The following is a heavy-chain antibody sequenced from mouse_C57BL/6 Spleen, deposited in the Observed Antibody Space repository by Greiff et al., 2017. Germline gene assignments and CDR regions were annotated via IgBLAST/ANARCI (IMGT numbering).Heavy chain of an antibody. Sequence: VQLQQSGPGLVQPSQSLSITCTVSGFSLTSYGVHWVRQSPGKGLEWLGVIWRGGSTDYNAAFISRLSISKDNSKSQVFFKMNSLQADDTAIYYCARRGSNRAMDYWGQGTSVTVSS. V-gene: IGHV2-2*01. CDR3: ARRGSNRAMDY. J-gene: IGHJ4*01. CDR2: IWRGGST. D-gene: IGHD1-1*01. CDR1: GFSLTSYG.